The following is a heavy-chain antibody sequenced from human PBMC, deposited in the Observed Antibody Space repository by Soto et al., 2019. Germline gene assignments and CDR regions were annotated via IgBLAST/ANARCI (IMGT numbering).Heavy chain of an antibody. V-gene: IGHV3-11*01. J-gene: IGHJ4*02. D-gene: IGHD6-19*01. CDR3: ARAGGSGWSLDF. Sequence: QVYLVESGGGLVKPGGSLRLSCEASVFTFSDYYMTWIRQAPGKGLEWVAHIGSSGSTINHADSVKGRFTISRDNAKNSLYLQMNSLRDDDTAVYYGARAGGSGWSLDFWGQGTLVTVSS. CDR1: VFTFSDYY. CDR2: IGSSGSTI.